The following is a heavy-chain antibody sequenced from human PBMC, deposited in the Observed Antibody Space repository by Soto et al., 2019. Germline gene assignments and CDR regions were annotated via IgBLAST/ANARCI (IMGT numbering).Heavy chain of an antibody. CDR1: GFTFSSYD. CDR3: ARGLYYDFWSGYEKYYFDY. Sequence: GGSLRLSCAASGFTFSSYDMHWVRQATGKGLEWVSAIGTAGDTYYPGSVKGRFTISRENAKNSLYLQMNSLRAGDTAVYYCARGLYYDFWSGYEKYYFDYWGQGTLVTVSS. CDR2: IGTAGDT. D-gene: IGHD3-3*01. V-gene: IGHV3-13*01. J-gene: IGHJ4*02.